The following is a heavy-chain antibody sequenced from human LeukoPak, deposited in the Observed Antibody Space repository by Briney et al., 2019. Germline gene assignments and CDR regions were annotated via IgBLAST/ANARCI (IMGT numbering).Heavy chain of an antibody. CDR1: GYSFTSYW. V-gene: IGHV5-51*01. CDR2: INPADSDT. Sequence: GESLKISCKTSGYSFTSYWIAWVRQIPGKGLEWVGIINPADSDTRCSLPLQGQVTISADTSISTAYLQWSSLKASDTAIYYCARGEGGYNYAFWGQGTLVSVSS. D-gene: IGHD5-24*01. J-gene: IGHJ4*02. CDR3: ARGEGGYNYAF.